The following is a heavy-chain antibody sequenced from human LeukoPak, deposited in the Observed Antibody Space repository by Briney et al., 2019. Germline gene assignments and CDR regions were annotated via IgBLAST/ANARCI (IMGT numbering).Heavy chain of an antibody. CDR1: GGTFSSYT. V-gene: IGHV1-69*04. D-gene: IGHD2-21*02. CDR2: IIPILGIA. CDR3: ARDFYCGGDCYSGSDAFDI. J-gene: IGHJ3*02. Sequence: GASVKVSCKASGGTFSSYTISWVRQAPGQGLEWMGRIIPILGIANYAQKFQGRVTITADKSTSTVYMELSSLRSEDTAVYYCARDFYCGGDCYSGSDAFDIWGQGTMVTVSS.